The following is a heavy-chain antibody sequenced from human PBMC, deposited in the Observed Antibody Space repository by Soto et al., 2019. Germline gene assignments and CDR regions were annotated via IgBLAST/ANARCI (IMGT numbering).Heavy chain of an antibody. CDR2: IYYSGST. Sequence: SETLSLTSTVSGGSISSGGYYWSWIRQHLGKGLEWIGYIYYSGSTYYNPSLKSRVTISVDTSKNQFSLKLSSVTAADTAVYYCARGLSAATVVTCYFDYWGQGTLVTVSS. CDR3: ARGLSAATVVTCYFDY. D-gene: IGHD4-17*01. V-gene: IGHV4-31*03. CDR1: GGSISSGGYY. J-gene: IGHJ4*02.